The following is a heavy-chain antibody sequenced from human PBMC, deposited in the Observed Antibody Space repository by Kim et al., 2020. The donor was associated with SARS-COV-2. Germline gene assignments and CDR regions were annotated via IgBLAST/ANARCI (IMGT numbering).Heavy chain of an antibody. D-gene: IGHD3-10*01. CDR2: YYSGST. Sequence: YYSGSTYYNPSLKSRVTISVDTSKNQFSLKLSSVTAADTAVYYCASSGEGWGQGTLVTVSS. V-gene: IGHV4-39*01. J-gene: IGHJ4*02. CDR3: ASSGEG.